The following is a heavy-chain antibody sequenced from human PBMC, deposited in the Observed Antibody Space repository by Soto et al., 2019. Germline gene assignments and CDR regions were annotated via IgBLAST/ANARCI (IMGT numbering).Heavy chain of an antibody. Sequence: QVQLQQWGAGLLKPSETLSLTCAVYGGSFSGYYWSWIRQPPGKGLEWIGEINHSGSTNYNPSLKNRVTISVDSSKNQFSLKLSPVPAADTAVYYCAPPGRYDFWSGYYGRSAFDIWGQGTMVTVSS. CDR2: INHSGST. CDR3: APPGRYDFWSGYYGRSAFDI. V-gene: IGHV4-34*01. D-gene: IGHD3-3*01. CDR1: GGSFSGYY. J-gene: IGHJ3*02.